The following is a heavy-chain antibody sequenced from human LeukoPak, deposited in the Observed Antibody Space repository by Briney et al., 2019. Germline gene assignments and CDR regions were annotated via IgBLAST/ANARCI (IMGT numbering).Heavy chain of an antibody. CDR1: GGTFSSYA. CDR3: ASHLQTYYYGMDV. D-gene: IGHD4-4*01. CDR2: IIPILGIA. J-gene: IGHJ6*02. Sequence: ASVKVSCKASGGTFSSYAISWVRQAPRQGLEWMGRIIPILGIANYAQKFQGRVTITADKSTSTAYMELSSLRSEDTAVYYCASHLQTYYYGMDVWGQGTTVTVSS. V-gene: IGHV1-69*04.